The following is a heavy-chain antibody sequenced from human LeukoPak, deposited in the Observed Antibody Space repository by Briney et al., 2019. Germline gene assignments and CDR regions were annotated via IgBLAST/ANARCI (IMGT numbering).Heavy chain of an antibody. CDR3: ARVVGATGYYYYYYMDV. J-gene: IGHJ6*03. CDR2: ISAYNGNT. V-gene: IGHV1-18*01. CDR1: GYTFTSYG. D-gene: IGHD1-26*01. Sequence: GASVKVSCKASGYTFTSYGISWVRQAPGQGLEWMGWISAYNGNTNYAQKLQGRVTMTTDTSTSTAYMELRSLRSDDTAVYYCARVVGATGYYYYYYMDVWGKGTTVTVSS.